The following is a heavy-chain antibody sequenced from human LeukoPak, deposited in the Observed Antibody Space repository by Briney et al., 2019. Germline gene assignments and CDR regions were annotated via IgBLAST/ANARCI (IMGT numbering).Heavy chain of an antibody. Sequence: SETLSLTCTVSGDSISTYYWSWIRQPPGKGLEWIGYIYYSGSTNYNPFLKSRVTISVDTSKNQFALKLNSVTAADTAIYYCARHAVVGARPSFVDWGQGTLVTVSS. CDR1: GDSISTYY. V-gene: IGHV4-59*08. CDR3: ARHAVVGARPSFVD. D-gene: IGHD1-26*01. J-gene: IGHJ4*02. CDR2: IYYSGST.